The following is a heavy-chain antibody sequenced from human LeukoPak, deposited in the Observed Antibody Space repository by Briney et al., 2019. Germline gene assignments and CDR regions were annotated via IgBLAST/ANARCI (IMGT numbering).Heavy chain of an antibody. V-gene: IGHV4-59*07. CDR1: GGSISSFY. D-gene: IGHD1-1*01. CDR3: ARGPGNIYYPYYYMDV. CDR2: IYDTGSTNYNPSL. Sequence: PSDTLSLTCTVSGGSISSFYWSWIRQPPGKGPDWIGYIYDTGSTNYNPSLNYNPSLKSRVTISIDTSKNQFSLNLSSVTAADTAVYYCARGPGNIYYPYYYMDVWGKGTTVTVSS. J-gene: IGHJ6*03.